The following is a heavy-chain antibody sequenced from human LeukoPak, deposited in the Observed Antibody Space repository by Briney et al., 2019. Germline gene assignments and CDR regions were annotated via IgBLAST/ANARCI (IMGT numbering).Heavy chain of an antibody. CDR1: GGTFSSYA. Sequence: VASVKVSCKASGGTFSSYAISWVRQAPGQGLEWMGGITPIFGTANYAQKFQGRVTITTDESTSTAYMELSSLRSEDTAVYYCARSGYQYYYYYYMDVWGKGTTVTVSS. CDR3: ARSGYQYYYYYYMDV. J-gene: IGHJ6*03. CDR2: ITPIFGTA. D-gene: IGHD2-15*01. V-gene: IGHV1-69*05.